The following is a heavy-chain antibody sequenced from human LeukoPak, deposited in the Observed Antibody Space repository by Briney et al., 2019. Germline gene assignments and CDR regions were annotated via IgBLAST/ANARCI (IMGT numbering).Heavy chain of an antibody. J-gene: IGHJ4*02. D-gene: IGHD5-12*01. CDR2: ISAYKGNT. CDR1: GYTFTRYG. V-gene: IGHV1-18*01. CDR3: AREASDIVATIPYFDY. Sequence: GASVKVSCKASGYTFTRYGISWVRQAPGQGLEWMGWISAYKGNTNYAQKLQGRVTMTTDTSTSTAYMELRSLRSDDTAMYYCAREASDIVATIPYFDYWGQGTLVIVSS.